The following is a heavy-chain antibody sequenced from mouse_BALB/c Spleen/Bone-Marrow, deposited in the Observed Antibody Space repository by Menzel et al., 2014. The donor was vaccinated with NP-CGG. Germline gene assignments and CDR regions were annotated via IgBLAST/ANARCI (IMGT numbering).Heavy chain of an antibody. CDR1: GYTFTSYV. J-gene: IGHJ4*01. D-gene: IGHD2-10*02. CDR3: ARRGYGNVYYAMDY. Sequence: VQLQQSGPELVKPGASVKMSCKASGYTFTSYVMHWVKQKPGQGLEWIGYINPYNDGTKYNEKFKGKATLTSDKSSSTAFKELSSLTSEDSAVYYCARRGYGNVYYAMDYWGQGTSVTVSS. V-gene: IGHV1-14*01. CDR2: INPYNDGT.